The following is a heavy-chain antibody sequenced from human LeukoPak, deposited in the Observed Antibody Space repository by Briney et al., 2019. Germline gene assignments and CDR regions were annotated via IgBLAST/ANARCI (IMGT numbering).Heavy chain of an antibody. J-gene: IGHJ3*02. CDR1: GGSFSGYY. D-gene: IGHD2-2*01. V-gene: IGHV4-34*01. Sequence: SETLSLTCAVYGGSFSGYYWSWIRQPPGKGLEWIGEINHSGSTNYNPSLKSRVTISVDTSKNQFSLKLSSVTAADTAVYYCARDAPGLDDAFDIWGQGTTVTVSS. CDR3: ARDAPGLDDAFDI. CDR2: INHSGST.